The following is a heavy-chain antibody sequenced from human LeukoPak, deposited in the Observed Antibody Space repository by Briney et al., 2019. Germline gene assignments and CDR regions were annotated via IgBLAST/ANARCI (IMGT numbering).Heavy chain of an antibody. Sequence: GGSLRLSCAASGFSFSSYCLHWVRQVPGKGLFWVSRINSDGSSTTYADSVKGRITISRDNAKNTLYLQMNSLRAEATAVYYCVSEVYYRFDFWGQGTLVTVSS. D-gene: IGHD3-22*01. J-gene: IGHJ4*02. CDR1: GFSFSSYC. CDR2: INSDGSST. CDR3: VSEVYYRFDF. V-gene: IGHV3-74*01.